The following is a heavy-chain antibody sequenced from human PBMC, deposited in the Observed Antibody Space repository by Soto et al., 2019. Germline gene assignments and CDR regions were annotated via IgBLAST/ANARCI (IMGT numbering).Heavy chain of an antibody. V-gene: IGHV4-59*01. CDR3: ARGRYYDSSGYYPPFDY. Sequence: EIMSLTNTVSGGSISSYYCSWIRQPPGKGLEWIGYIYYSGSTNYNPSLKSRVTISVDTSKNQFSLKLSSVTAADTAVYYCARGRYYDSSGYYPPFDYWGQGTLVTVSS. J-gene: IGHJ4*02. CDR1: GGSISSYY. CDR2: IYYSGST. D-gene: IGHD3-22*01.